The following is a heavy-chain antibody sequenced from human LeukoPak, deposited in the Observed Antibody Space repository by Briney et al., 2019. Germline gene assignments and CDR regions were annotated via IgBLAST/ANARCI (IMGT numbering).Heavy chain of an antibody. V-gene: IGHV4-31*03. CDR1: GGSISSGGYY. CDR3: AREKNYYDSSGPRGYFDY. Sequence: SETLSLTCTVSGGSISSGGYYWSWVRQHPGKGPEWIVYIYYSGSTYYNPSLKSRVTISVDTSKNQFSLKLSSVTAADTAVYYCAREKNYYDSSGPRGYFDYWGQGTLVTVSS. J-gene: IGHJ4*02. D-gene: IGHD3-22*01. CDR2: IYYSGST.